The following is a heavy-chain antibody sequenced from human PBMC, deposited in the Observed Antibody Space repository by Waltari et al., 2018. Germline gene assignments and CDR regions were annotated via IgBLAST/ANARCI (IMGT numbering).Heavy chain of an antibody. D-gene: IGHD7-27*01. V-gene: IGHV3-7*01. CDR3: VRDHWGPDY. CDR2: RHKDGSEK. Sequence: EVHLVESGGGLVQPGGSLRLSCAASGFTFTDYWMSWVRQAPGKVPEWVANRHKDGSEKNYVDYVKGRFTISRDNAKDSVYLQMNSLRADDTAMYYCVRDHWGPDYWGQGTLVTVSS. J-gene: IGHJ4*02. CDR1: GFTFTDYW.